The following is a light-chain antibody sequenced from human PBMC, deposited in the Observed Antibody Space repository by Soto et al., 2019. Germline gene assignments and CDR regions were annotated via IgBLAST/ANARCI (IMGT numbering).Light chain of an antibody. J-gene: IGLJ1*01. CDR3: SSYTSSSTRV. V-gene: IGLV2-14*01. Sequence: QSVLTQPASVSGSPGQSVTISCTGTSSDVGGYNYVSWYQQHPGKAPKLMISEFSNRPSGVSNRFSGSKSGNTASLTISGLQAEDEADYYCSSYTSSSTRVFGTGTKVTVL. CDR2: EFS. CDR1: SSDVGGYNY.